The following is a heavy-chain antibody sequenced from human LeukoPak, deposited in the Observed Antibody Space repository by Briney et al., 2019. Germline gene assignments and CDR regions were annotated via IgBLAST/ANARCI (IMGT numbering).Heavy chain of an antibody. CDR2: IYYSGST. CDR1: GGSISSYY. Sequence: SETLSLTCTVSGGSISSYYWSWIRQPPGKGLEWIGYIYYSGSTNYNPSLKSRVTISVDTSKNQFSLKLSSVTAADTAVYYCARFGYNFPDAFDIWGQGTMVTVSS. J-gene: IGHJ3*02. CDR3: ARFGYNFPDAFDI. V-gene: IGHV4-59*01. D-gene: IGHD5-24*01.